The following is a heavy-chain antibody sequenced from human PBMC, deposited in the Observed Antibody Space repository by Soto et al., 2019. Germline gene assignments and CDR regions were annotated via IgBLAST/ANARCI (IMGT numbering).Heavy chain of an antibody. CDR2: IYHSGST. J-gene: IGHJ3*02. CDR3: ARVVPYDSSGYGAFDI. CDR1: GGSISSSNW. V-gene: IGHV4-4*02. D-gene: IGHD3-22*01. Sequence: SETLSLTCAVSGGSISSSNWWSWVRQPPGKGLEWIGEIYHSGSTNYNPSLKSRVTISVDKSKNQFSLKLSSVTAADTAVYYCARVVPYDSSGYGAFDIWGQGTMVTVSS.